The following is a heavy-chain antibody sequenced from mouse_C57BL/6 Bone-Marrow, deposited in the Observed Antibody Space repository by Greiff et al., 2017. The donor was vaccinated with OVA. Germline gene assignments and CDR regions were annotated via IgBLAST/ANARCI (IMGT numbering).Heavy chain of an antibody. CDR3: TTAMVTRGNYAMDY. D-gene: IGHD2-2*01. CDR1: GFNIKDDY. CDR2: IDPENGDT. J-gene: IGHJ4*01. V-gene: IGHV14-4*01. Sequence: VQLQQSGAELVRPGASVKLSCTASGFNIKDDYMHWVKQRPEQGLEWIGWIDPENGDTEYASKFQGKATITADTSSNTAYLQLSSLTSEDTAVYYCTTAMVTRGNYAMDYWGQGTSVTVSS.